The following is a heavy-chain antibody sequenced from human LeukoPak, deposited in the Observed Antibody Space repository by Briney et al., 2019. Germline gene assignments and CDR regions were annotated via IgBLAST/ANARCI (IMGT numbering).Heavy chain of an antibody. CDR2: IYYNGNT. CDR1: GVSINNYY. CDR3: ARVAGYCAGTTCYAFYFDY. J-gene: IGHJ4*02. Sequence: PSETLSLTCTVSGVSINNYYWSWIRQPPGKGLEWIGYIYYNGNTSNNPSLESRVTISIVTSKTQLSLNLRSVTAADTAVYYCARVAGYCAGTTCYAFYFDYWGQGTLVTVSS. D-gene: IGHD2-2*01. V-gene: IGHV4-59*01.